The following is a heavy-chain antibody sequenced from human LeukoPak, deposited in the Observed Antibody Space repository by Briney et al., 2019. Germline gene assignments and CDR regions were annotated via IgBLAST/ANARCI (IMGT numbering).Heavy chain of an antibody. V-gene: IGHV1-18*01. CDR2: ISGNNDHT. D-gene: IGHD1-26*01. J-gene: IGHJ4*02. Sequence: ASVKVSRKTSGYTFTNFGISWVRQAPGQGHEWMGWISGNNDHTNYAKKFQGRVTMTTDTSTTTAYMELTSLTSDDTAVYYCARDGTSTDDFWGQGTLVTVSS. CDR3: ARDGTSTDDF. CDR1: GYTFTNFG.